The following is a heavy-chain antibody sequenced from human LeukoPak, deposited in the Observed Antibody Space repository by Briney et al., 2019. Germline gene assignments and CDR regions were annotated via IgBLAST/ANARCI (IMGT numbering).Heavy chain of an antibody. D-gene: IGHD6-19*01. CDR1: GGSISSYY. V-gene: IGHV4-59*01. CDR2: IYYSGST. Sequence: SETLSLTCTVSGGSISSYYWSWIRQPPGKGLEWIGYIYYSGSTNYNPSLKSRVTISVDTSKNQFSLELSSVTAADTAVYYCARAGYSSGWYPRDWGQGTLVTVSS. CDR3: ARAGYSSGWYPRD. J-gene: IGHJ4*02.